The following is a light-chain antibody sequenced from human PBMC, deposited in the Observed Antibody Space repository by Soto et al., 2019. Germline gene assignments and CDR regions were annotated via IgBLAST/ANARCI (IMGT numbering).Light chain of an antibody. Sequence: QSALTQPPSASGSPGQSVTISCTGASSDVGGYNFVSWYQQRPGKAPKVIIYEVSKRPSGVPDRFSGSKSGNTASLTVSGLQAEDEADYYCSSYAGSHYVVGTGTKVTV. J-gene: IGLJ1*01. CDR1: SSDVGGYNF. V-gene: IGLV2-8*01. CDR3: SSYAGSHYV. CDR2: EVS.